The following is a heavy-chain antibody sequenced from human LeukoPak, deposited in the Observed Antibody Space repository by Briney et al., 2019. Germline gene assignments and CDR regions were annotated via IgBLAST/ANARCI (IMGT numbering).Heavy chain of an antibody. CDR3: ARVWVDCSSTRCWAAWFDP. D-gene: IGHD2-2*01. J-gene: IGHJ5*02. V-gene: IGHV1-8*03. CDR1: GGTFSSYA. CDR2: INPNSGNT. Sequence: ASVKVSCKASGGTFSSYAINWVRQATGQGLEWMGWINPNSGNTGYAQKFQGRVTITRNTSISTAYMELSSLRSEDTAVYYCARVWVDCSSTRCWAAWFDPWGQGTLVTVSS.